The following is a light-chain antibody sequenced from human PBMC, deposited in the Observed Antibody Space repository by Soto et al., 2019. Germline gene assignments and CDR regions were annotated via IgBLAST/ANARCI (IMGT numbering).Light chain of an antibody. Sequence: QSVLTQPPSVSGAPGQRVTISCTGSSSNIGAGYDVHWYQQLPGTAPKLLIYGNSNRPSGVPDRFSGSKSGTSASLAITGLQVEDEADYSCQSYDSSLRGVFGGGTKLTVL. CDR1: SSNIGAGYD. CDR3: QSYDSSLRGV. V-gene: IGLV1-40*01. CDR2: GNS. J-gene: IGLJ2*01.